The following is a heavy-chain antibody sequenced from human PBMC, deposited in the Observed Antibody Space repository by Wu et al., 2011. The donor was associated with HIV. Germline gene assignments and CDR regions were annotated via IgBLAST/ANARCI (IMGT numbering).Heavy chain of an antibody. CDR3: TTGDETPSSGADY. Sequence: QVQLMQSGADMKRPGASVKVSCNASGYTFTDYFLHWVRQAPGQGLQWMGWINPNNGDTFFAQKLQGRVTLARDTSINTVYLELSRLTLDDTGIYYCTTGDETPSSGADYWG. CDR1: GYTFTDYF. V-gene: IGHV1-2*02. D-gene: IGHD2-15*01. J-gene: IGHJ4*01. CDR2: INPNNGDT.